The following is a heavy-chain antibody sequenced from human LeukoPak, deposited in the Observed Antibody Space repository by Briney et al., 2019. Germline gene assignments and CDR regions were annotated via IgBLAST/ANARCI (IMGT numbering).Heavy chain of an antibody. Sequence: PGGSLRLSCAASGFTFSSKWMIWVRQAPGKGLEWVAHIKEDGSEKYYVDSVKGRFTISRDNSKNTLYLQMNSLRAEDTAVYYCARELGYYYGSGSYSGYWGQGTLVTVSS. CDR3: ARELGYYYGSGSYSGY. CDR1: GFTFSSKW. CDR2: IKEDGSEK. J-gene: IGHJ4*02. V-gene: IGHV3-7*03. D-gene: IGHD3-10*01.